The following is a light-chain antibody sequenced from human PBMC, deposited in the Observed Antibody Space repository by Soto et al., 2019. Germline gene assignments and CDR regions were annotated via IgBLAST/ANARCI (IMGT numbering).Light chain of an antibody. V-gene: IGLV1-44*01. Sequence: QSVLTQPPSASGTPGQRVTISCSGSDSDIGSKTVSWYQQLPGTAPKLLIYGNDQRPSGVPDRFSGSKSGTSASLAISGLQSEDEADYSCAAWDDRLNGPVFGGGTKLTVL. J-gene: IGLJ2*01. CDR1: DSDIGSKT. CDR2: GND. CDR3: AAWDDRLNGPV.